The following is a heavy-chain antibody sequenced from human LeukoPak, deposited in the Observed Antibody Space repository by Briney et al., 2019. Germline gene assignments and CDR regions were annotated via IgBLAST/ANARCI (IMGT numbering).Heavy chain of an antibody. CDR3: ARHESYGDANWFDP. V-gene: IGHV4-59*08. J-gene: IGHJ5*02. Sequence: SETLSLTCAVYGGSFSGYYWSWIRQPPGKGLEWIGHVYHNGVTNHNPSRRSRVTMSVDTSQNQFSLKLNSVTAADTAVYYCARHESYGDANWFDPWGQGTLVTVSS. CDR1: GGSFSGYY. D-gene: IGHD4-17*01. CDR2: VYHNGVT.